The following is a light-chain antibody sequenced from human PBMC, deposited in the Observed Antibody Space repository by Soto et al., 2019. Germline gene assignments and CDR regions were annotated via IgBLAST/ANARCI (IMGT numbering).Light chain of an antibody. J-gene: IGLJ1*01. V-gene: IGLV2-23*01. CDR1: SSDVGSYNL. Sequence: HSVLTQPASVSGSPGQSITISCTGTSSDVGSYNLVSWYQQHPGKAPKLMIYEGNKRPSGVSNRFSGSKSGNTASLTISGLQAEDEADYYCCSYAGSSTYVFGTGTKV. CDR3: CSYAGSSTYV. CDR2: EGN.